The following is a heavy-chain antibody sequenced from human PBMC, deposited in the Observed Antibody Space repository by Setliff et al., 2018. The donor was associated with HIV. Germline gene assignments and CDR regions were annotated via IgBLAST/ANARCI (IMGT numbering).Heavy chain of an antibody. D-gene: IGHD3-10*01. CDR3: ARSPMVRGFGRYYFDY. CDR1: GGSIGGYS. Sequence: KPSETLSLTCSVSGGSIGGYSWGWIRQSPGKGLEWIGYIYPSTSANYNPSLKSRVRILLDTSKNQFSLRLTSVTAADTAVYFCARSPMVRGFGRYYFDYWGQGTLVTVSS. V-gene: IGHV4-4*09. J-gene: IGHJ4*02. CDR2: IYPSTSA.